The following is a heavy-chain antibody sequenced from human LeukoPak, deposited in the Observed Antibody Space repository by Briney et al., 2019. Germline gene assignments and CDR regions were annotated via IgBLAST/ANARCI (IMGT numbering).Heavy chain of an antibody. CDR3: ARAQWLGVNAFDI. V-gene: IGHV3-11*04. CDR2: ISSSGSTI. CDR1: GFTLSDYY. Sequence: PGGSLRLSCAASGFTLSDYYMSWIRQAPGKGLEGVSYISSSGSTIYYADSVKGRFTISRDNAKNSLYLQMNSLRAEDTAVYYCARAQWLGVNAFDIWGQGTMVTVSS. D-gene: IGHD6-19*01. J-gene: IGHJ3*02.